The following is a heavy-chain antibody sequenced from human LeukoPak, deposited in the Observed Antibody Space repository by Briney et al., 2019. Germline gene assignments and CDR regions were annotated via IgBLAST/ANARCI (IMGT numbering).Heavy chain of an antibody. CDR1: GGSFSGYY. CDR3: ATMDTAMVPVDY. J-gene: IGHJ4*02. V-gene: IGHV3-11*04. Sequence: LSLTCAVYGGSFSGYYWSWIRQPPGKGLEWVSYISSSGSTIYYADSVKGRFTISRDNAKNSLYLQMNSLRAEDTAVYYCATMDTAMVPVDYWGQGTLVTVSS. D-gene: IGHD5-18*01. CDR2: ISSSGSTI.